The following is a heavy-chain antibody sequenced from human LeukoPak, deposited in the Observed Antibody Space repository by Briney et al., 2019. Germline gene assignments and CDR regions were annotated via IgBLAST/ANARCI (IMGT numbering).Heavy chain of an antibody. J-gene: IGHJ3*02. V-gene: IGHV4-39*07. D-gene: IGHD3-22*01. Sequence: SETLSLTCTVSGGSINSSHYYWGWIRQPPGKGLEWIGTIYYSEYTYYNPSLKSRVTISVDTSKNQFSLKLSSVTAADTTVYYCARVVTMIVGAFDIWGQGTMVTVSS. CDR3: ARVVTMIVGAFDI. CDR1: GGSINSSHYY. CDR2: IYYSEYT.